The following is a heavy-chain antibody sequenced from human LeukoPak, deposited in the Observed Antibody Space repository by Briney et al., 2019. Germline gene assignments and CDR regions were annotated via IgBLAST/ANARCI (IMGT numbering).Heavy chain of an antibody. CDR1: YGSISSYY. D-gene: IGHD4-17*01. Sequence: SETLSLTCIVSYGSISSYYWSWIRQPPGKGLEWIGFIYYSGSSYYNPSLKSRVTMSVDTSKNQFSLKLTSVTAADTAVYYCAGADRHDYGEDYWGQGTLVTVSS. CDR2: IYYSGSS. J-gene: IGHJ4*02. V-gene: IGHV4-59*01. CDR3: AGADRHDYGEDY.